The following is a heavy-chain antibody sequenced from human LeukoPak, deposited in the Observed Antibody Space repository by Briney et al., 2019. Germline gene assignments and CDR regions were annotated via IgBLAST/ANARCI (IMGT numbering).Heavy chain of an antibody. CDR1: GFTFSSYA. V-gene: IGHV3-21*05. CDR3: AREIGYGIYFDY. Sequence: GGSLRLSCAASGFTFSSYAMSWVRQAPGKGLEWVSYISSSSSYTNYADSVKGRFTISRDNAKNSLYLQMNSLRAEDTAVYYCAREIGYGIYFDYWGQGTLVTVSS. J-gene: IGHJ4*02. D-gene: IGHD5-12*01. CDR2: ISSSSSYT.